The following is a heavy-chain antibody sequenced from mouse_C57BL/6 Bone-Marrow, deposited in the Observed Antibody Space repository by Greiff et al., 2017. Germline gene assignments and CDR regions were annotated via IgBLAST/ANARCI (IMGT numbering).Heavy chain of an antibody. CDR1: GYPFTSYW. CDR3: AKYNYSNSFAY. V-gene: IGHV1-7*01. Sequence: VTLMESGAELAKPGASVQLSCKASGYPFTSYWMHWVKQRPGQGLEWIGYINPSSGYTQYNQKFKDKATLTADKSSSTAYMQLSSLTYEDSAVYCCAKYNYSNSFAYWGQGTLVTVSA. J-gene: IGHJ3*01. CDR2: INPSSGYT. D-gene: IGHD2-5*01.